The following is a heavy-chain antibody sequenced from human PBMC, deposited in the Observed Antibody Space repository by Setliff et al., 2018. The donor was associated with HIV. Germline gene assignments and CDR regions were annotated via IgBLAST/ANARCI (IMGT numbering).Heavy chain of an antibody. CDR2: IFYSGTT. CDR3: ARPQSGVGGGAWFDP. D-gene: IGHD5-12*01. Sequence: SETLSLTCSVSGGSISDYYWSWIRQPPGKGLEWIGYIFYSGTTNYNPSLKSRLTMSVDTSKNQFSLKLMSVTAADSGVYYCARPQSGVGGGAWFDPWGQGTLVTVSS. J-gene: IGHJ5*02. V-gene: IGHV4-59*08. CDR1: GGSISDYY.